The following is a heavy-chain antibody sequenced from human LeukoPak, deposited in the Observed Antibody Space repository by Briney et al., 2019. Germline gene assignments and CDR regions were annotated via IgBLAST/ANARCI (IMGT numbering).Heavy chain of an antibody. J-gene: IGHJ6*04. Sequence: SETLSLTCAVYGGSFGGYYWSWIRQPPGKGLEWIGEINHSGSTNYNPSLKSRVTISVDTSKNQFSLKLSSVTAADTAVYYCARLRLGYCSSTSCHLVSDYYGMDVWGKGTTVTVSS. CDR2: INHSGST. D-gene: IGHD2-2*01. CDR3: ARLRLGYCSSTSCHLVSDYYGMDV. V-gene: IGHV4-34*01. CDR1: GGSFGGYY.